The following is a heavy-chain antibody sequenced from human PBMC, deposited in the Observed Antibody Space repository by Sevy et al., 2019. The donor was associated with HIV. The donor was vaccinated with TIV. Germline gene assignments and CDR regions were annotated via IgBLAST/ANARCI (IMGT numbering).Heavy chain of an antibody. CDR2: IKSKTDGGTT. CDR3: TTVAQFTAFDI. CDR1: GFTFSNAW. Sequence: GGSLRLSCAASGFTFSNAWMSWVRQAPGKGLEWVGRIKSKTDGGTTDYAEPVKVRFTISRDDSKNTLYLQMNSLKTEDTAVYYCTTVAQFTAFDIWGQGTMVTVSS. J-gene: IGHJ3*02. V-gene: IGHV3-15*01.